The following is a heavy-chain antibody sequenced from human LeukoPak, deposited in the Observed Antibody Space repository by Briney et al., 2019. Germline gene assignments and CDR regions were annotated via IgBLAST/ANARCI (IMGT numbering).Heavy chain of an antibody. J-gene: IGHJ4*02. CDR2: IYLSGST. CDR1: GASISSYY. D-gene: IGHD4-11*01. V-gene: IGHV4-59*12. CDR3: AREGYSNSFDY. Sequence: SETLSLTCTVSGASISSYYWSWIRQPPGKGLEWIGYIYLSGSTNYNASLKSRVTISVDTSKNQFSLKLNSVTAADTAVYYCAREGYSNSFDYWGQGTLVTVSS.